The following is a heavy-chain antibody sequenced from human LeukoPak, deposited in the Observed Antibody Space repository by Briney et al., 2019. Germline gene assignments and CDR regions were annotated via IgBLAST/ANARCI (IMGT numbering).Heavy chain of an antibody. Sequence: PSETLSLTCTVSGGSISSSSYYWGWIRQPPGKGLEWIGSIYYSGSTYYNPSLKSRVTISVDTSKNQFSLKLSSVTAADTAVYYCARDPTGAVAGRFDYWGQGTLVTVSS. J-gene: IGHJ4*02. CDR3: ARDPTGAVAGRFDY. D-gene: IGHD6-19*01. CDR1: GGSISSSSYY. V-gene: IGHV4-39*07. CDR2: IYYSGST.